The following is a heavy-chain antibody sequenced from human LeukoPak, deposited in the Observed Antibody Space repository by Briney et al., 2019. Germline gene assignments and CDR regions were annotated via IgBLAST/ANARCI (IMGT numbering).Heavy chain of an antibody. J-gene: IGHJ4*02. CDR1: GFTFSGFW. Sequence: GGSLRLSCAASGFTFSGFWMNWVRQAPGKGLEWVAKIKEDGSEKYYEDSVKGRFTVSRDNAKNSVSLQMNSLRAEDTAVYYCARGGYYDSAALVDYWGQGTLVIVSS. D-gene: IGHD3-22*01. CDR3: ARGGYYDSAALVDY. V-gene: IGHV3-7*01. CDR2: IKEDGSEK.